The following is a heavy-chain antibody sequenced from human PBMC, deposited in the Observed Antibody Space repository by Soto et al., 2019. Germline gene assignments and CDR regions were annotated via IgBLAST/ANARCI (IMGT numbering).Heavy chain of an antibody. CDR2: RYYSGST. CDR3: ARTKCSGGSCYSWSLDY. CDR1: GGSITTGGYY. D-gene: IGHD2-15*01. J-gene: IGHJ4*02. V-gene: IGHV4-31*03. Sequence: SETLSLTCTVSGGSITTGGYYWSWIRQLPGKGLEWIGHRYYSGSTYYNPSLKSRVSISLDTSKNQFSLKLSFVTAADTAMYYCARTKCSGGSCYSWSLDYWGQGTPVTVSS.